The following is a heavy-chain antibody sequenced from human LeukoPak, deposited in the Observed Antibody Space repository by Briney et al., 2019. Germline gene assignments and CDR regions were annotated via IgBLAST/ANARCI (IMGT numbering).Heavy chain of an antibody. V-gene: IGHV5-51*01. D-gene: IGHD2-15*01. CDR3: ARLGNPGWWLPRGYYFDY. CDR1: GYSFTSYW. J-gene: IGHJ4*02. Sequence: GESLKISCKGSGYSFTSYWIGWVRQMPGKGLEWMGIIYPGDSDTRYSPSFQGQVTISADKSISTAYLQWSSLKASDTAMYYCARLGNPGWWLPRGYYFDYWGQGTLVTVSS. CDR2: IYPGDSDT.